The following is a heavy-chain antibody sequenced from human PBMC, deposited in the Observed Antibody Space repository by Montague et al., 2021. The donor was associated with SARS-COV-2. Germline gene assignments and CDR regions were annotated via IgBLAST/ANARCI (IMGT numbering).Heavy chain of an antibody. CDR3: ARRIGGSPDY. Sequence: SLRLSFSASGFPFENHVMTWVRQAPGRGLEWVSALSYDGALKDYAESVRGRFTISRDNSKNTMYLQMSSLRVEDTAIYYCARRIGGSPDYWGQGTLVTVSS. J-gene: IGHJ4*02. CDR1: GFPFENHV. D-gene: IGHD3-16*01. V-gene: IGHV3-23*01. CDR2: LSYDGALK.